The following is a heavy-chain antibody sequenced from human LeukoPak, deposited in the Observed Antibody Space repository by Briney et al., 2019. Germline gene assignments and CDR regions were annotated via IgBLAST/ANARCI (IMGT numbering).Heavy chain of an antibody. CDR3: ARLGPLPSHPYGMDV. V-gene: IGHV4-59*08. CDR2: IYYSGST. Sequence: SETLSLTCTVSGGSISSYYWSWIRQPPGKGLGWLGYIYYSGSTNYNPSLKSRVTISVDTSKNQFSLKLSSVTAADTAVYYCARLGPLPSHPYGMDVWGQGTTVTVSS. CDR1: GGSISSYY. D-gene: IGHD3-10*01. J-gene: IGHJ6*02.